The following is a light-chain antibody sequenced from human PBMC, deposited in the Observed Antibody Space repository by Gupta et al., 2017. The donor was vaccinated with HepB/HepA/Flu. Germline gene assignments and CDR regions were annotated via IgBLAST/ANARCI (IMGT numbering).Light chain of an antibody. CDR2: EDN. J-gene: IGLJ3*02. CDR3: QSYDSSNPV. V-gene: IGLV6-57*02. CDR1: SGSIARNY. Sequence: NFMLTQPHSVSESPGKTVTISCTGSSGSIARNYVQWYQQRPGSAPTTVIYEDNQRPSGVPDRFSGSIDSSSNSAALTISGLKTEDEADYYCQSYDSSNPVFGGGTKLTVL.